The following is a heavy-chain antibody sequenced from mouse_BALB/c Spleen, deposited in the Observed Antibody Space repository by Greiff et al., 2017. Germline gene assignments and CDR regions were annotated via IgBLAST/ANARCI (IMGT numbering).Heavy chain of an antibody. D-gene: IGHD3-1*01. CDR2: ISSGSSTI. J-gene: IGHJ2*01. Sequence: DVMLVESGGGLVQPGGSRKLSCAASGFTFSSFGMHWVRQAPEKGLEWVAYISSGSSTIYYADTVKGRFTISRDNPKNTLFLQMTSLRSEDTAMYYCARATGDYWGQGTTLTVSS. CDR3: ARATGDY. CDR1: GFTFSSFG. V-gene: IGHV5-17*02.